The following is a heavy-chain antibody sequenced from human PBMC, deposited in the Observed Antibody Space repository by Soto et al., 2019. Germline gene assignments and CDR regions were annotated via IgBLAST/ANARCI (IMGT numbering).Heavy chain of an antibody. CDR2: IYYSGST. J-gene: IGHJ4*02. Sequence: ASETLSLTSTVSGGSISSGGYYWSWIRQHPGKGLEWIGYIYYSGSTYYNPSLKSRVTISVDTSKNQFSLKLSSVTAADTAVYYCATYCSGGSCYLDYWGQGTLVTVSS. CDR1: GGSISSGGYY. V-gene: IGHV4-31*03. D-gene: IGHD2-15*01. CDR3: ATYCSGGSCYLDY.